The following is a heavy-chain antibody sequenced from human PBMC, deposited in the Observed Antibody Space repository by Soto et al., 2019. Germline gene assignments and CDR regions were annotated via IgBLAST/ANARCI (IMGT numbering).Heavy chain of an antibody. V-gene: IGHV3-23*01. CDR2: ISGSGGST. CDR3: AKRGHSTSWYWFDP. CDR1: AFTFTNDA. D-gene: IGHD6-13*01. Sequence: EVQLLASGGGLVQPGGSLRLSCAASAFTFTNDAMSWVRQAPGKGLEWVSSISGSGGSTYYADSVQGRFTISRDNSNNTLYLQMDSLRAEDTAVYFWAKRGHSTSWYWFDPWGQGTQVTVSS. J-gene: IGHJ5*02.